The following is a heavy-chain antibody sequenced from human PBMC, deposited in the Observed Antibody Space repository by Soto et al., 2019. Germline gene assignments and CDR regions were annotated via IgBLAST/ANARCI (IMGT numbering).Heavy chain of an antibody. D-gene: IGHD2-2*01. V-gene: IGHV4-39*01. J-gene: IGHJ5*02. CDR2: IYYSGST. CDR3: ARQRIVVVPAAMRESEGWFDP. CDR1: GGSISSSSHY. Sequence: QLQLQESGPGLVKPSETLSLTCTVSGGSISSSSHYWGWIRQPPGKGLEWIGSIYYSGSTYYNPSLKSRVTISVDTSKNQFSLKLSSVTAADTAVYYCARQRIVVVPAAMRESEGWFDPWGQGTLVTVSS.